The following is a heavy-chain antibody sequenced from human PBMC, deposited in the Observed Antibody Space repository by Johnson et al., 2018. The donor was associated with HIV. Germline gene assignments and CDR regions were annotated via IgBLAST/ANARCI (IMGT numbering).Heavy chain of an antibody. CDR3: AREWGGKWNMAFDI. Sequence: QVQLVVSGGGVVQPGRSLRLSCAASGFTFRDYDMSWNRQAPGTGLEWISYISSTSSTIDYVDSVKGRFTVSRDNAKNSLYLQMNSLRAEDTAVYYCAREWGGKWNMAFDIWGQGTMVTVSS. V-gene: IGHV3-11*04. J-gene: IGHJ3*02. D-gene: IGHD2/OR15-2a*01. CDR2: ISSTSSTI. CDR1: GFTFRDYD.